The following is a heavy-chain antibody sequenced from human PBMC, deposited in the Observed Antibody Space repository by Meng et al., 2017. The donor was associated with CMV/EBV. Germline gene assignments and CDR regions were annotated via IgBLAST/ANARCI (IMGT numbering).Heavy chain of an antibody. CDR1: GYTFTGYY. CDR3: ARDLVWCWDYGGNSCRSWFDP. J-gene: IGHJ5*02. Sequence: ASVKVSCKASGYTFTGYYMHWVRQAPGQGLEWMGWINPNSGGTNYAQKSQGRVTMTRDTSLSTAYMELSKLRSDDTAVYYCARDLVWCWDYGGNSCRSWFDPWGQGTLVTVSS. D-gene: IGHD4-23*01. CDR2: INPNSGGT. V-gene: IGHV1-2*02.